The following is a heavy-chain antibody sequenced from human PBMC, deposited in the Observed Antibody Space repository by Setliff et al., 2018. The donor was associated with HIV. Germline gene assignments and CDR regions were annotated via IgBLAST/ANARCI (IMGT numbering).Heavy chain of an antibody. D-gene: IGHD3-22*01. V-gene: IGHV3-20*04. CDR3: TRVPYYYDSNYKYYYYMDV. CDR2: INWNGGSR. CDR1: GFTFDDYG. J-gene: IGHJ6*03. Sequence: GGSLRLSCAASGFTFDDYGMSWVRQAPGKGLEWVSGINWNGGSRGYADSVKGRFTISRDNAKNSLYLQMNSLRAEDTALYYCTRVPYYYDSNYKYYYYMDVWGKGTTVTVSS.